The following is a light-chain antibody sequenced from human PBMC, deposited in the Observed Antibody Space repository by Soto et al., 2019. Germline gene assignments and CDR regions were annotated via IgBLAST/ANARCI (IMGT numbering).Light chain of an antibody. Sequence: QSALAQPASVSGSPGQSITISCTGTSSDIGHYNYVSWYQQHPGKVPKLIISEVRNRPSGVSDRFSGSKSGNSASLTISGLQIEDEADYYCSSYTTTSTQVFGSGTKVTVL. CDR1: SSDIGHYNY. J-gene: IGLJ1*01. CDR3: SSYTTTSTQV. V-gene: IGLV2-14*01. CDR2: EVR.